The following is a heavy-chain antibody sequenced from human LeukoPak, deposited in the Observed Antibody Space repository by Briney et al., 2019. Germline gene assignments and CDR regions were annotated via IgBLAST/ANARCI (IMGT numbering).Heavy chain of an antibody. Sequence: SETLSLTCAVYGGSFSGYYWSWIRQPPGKGLEWIGEINHSGSTNYNPSLKSRVTISVDTSKNQFSLKLSSVTAADTAVYFCARALGYSYGQFDYWGQGTLVTVSS. CDR2: INHSGST. D-gene: IGHD5-18*01. V-gene: IGHV4-34*01. CDR3: ARALGYSYGQFDY. J-gene: IGHJ4*02. CDR1: GGSFSGYY.